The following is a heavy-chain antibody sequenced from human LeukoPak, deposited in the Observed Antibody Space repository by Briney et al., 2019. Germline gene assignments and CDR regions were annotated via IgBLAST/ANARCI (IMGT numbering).Heavy chain of an antibody. Sequence: GGSLRLSCTASGFTFSTYTINWVRQAPGKGLEWVSSISATSAYIYYADSVKGRFTISRDNAKNSLYLQMNNLRAEDTAVYYCARGRSAITIFGVVPDFDYWGQGILVTISS. CDR1: GFTFSTYT. V-gene: IGHV3-21*01. J-gene: IGHJ4*02. CDR3: ARGRSAITIFGVVPDFDY. D-gene: IGHD3-3*01. CDR2: ISATSAYI.